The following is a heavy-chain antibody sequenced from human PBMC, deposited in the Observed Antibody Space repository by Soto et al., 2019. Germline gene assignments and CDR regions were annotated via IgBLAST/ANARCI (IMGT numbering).Heavy chain of an antibody. D-gene: IGHD1-26*01. V-gene: IGHV3-30*03. CDR2: ISGDGNDK. J-gene: IGHJ4*02. Sequence: QVQPVESGGGVVPPGRSLRLSCAASGFLFGNFGMHWVRRAPGEGLEWVATISGDGNDKYYPDSMKGRFTISRDNFNNTLYLQLNSLRPEDTAVYHCVQGASTAHQPLDSWGQGVLVTVSS. CDR3: VQGASTAHQPLDS. CDR1: GFLFGNFG.